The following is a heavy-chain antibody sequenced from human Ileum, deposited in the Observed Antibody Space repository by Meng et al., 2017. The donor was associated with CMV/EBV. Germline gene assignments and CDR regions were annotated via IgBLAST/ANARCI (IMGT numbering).Heavy chain of an antibody. CDR1: GFSCTTIA. CDR2: SSGDTS. D-gene: IGHD1-26*01. J-gene: IGHJ4*02. V-gene: IGHV3-23*01. Sequence: SCAGSGFSCTTIARIWLRQAPGQGLDSVSGSSGDTSYYAASVKGRFTMSRDNSKNTLYLQMNSLRVEDTAVYFCVKGGRREPFDYWGQGTLVTVSS. CDR3: VKGGRREPFDY.